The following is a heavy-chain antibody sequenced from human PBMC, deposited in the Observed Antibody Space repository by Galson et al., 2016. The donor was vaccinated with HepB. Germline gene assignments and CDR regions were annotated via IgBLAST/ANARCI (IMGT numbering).Heavy chain of an antibody. J-gene: IGHJ6*02. CDR2: ISRNSDYI. V-gene: IGHV3-21*01. CDR3: VRDSGEWFWFTRFGLDV. CDR1: GFSFSTYS. D-gene: IGHD3-3*01. Sequence: SLRLSCAASGFSFSTYSMNWVRQPPGKGLEWVSSISRNSDYIYYADSVKGRFTISRDNVKNSLYHQMNSLRAEDTAVYYCVRDSGEWFWFTRFGLDVWGQGTTVTVSS.